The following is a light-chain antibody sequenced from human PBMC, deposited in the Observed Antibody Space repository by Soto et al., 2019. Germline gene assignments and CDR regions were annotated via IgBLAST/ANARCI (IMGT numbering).Light chain of an antibody. CDR3: GTWDDSLVSYV. CDR1: SKNIGDNY. V-gene: IGLV1-51*01. J-gene: IGLJ1*01. CDR2: DND. Sequence: QPVLTQPPSVSAAPGQRVTVSCSGASKNIGDNYVSWYQHVPGMAPKLVVYDNDRRPSDLPDRFSGSKSGTSATLVITGLQTGDEADYYCGTWDDSLVSYVFGTGTKVTVL.